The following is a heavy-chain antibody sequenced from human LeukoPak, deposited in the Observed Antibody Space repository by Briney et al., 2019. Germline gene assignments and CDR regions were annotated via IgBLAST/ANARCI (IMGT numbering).Heavy chain of an antibody. V-gene: IGHV3-30*17. Sequence: GGSLRLSCAASRFTFSSYAMHWVRQAPGKGLEWVAIISHDGDNKFYADSVKGRFTISRDNSKNTLYLQMNSLRAEDTAVYYCASTLPSDSSGYYYEGYFDYWGQGTLVTVSS. CDR1: RFTFSSYA. CDR2: ISHDGDNK. D-gene: IGHD3-22*01. J-gene: IGHJ4*02. CDR3: ASTLPSDSSGYYYEGYFDY.